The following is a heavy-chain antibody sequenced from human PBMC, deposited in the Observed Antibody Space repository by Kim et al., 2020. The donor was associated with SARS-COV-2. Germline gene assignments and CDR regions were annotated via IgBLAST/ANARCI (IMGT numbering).Heavy chain of an antibody. D-gene: IGHD2-2*01. J-gene: IGHJ6*02. CDR2: ISSSSSYM. CDR1: GFSFSLYR. CDR3: ARDITSRTYGMDV. Sequence: GGSLRLSCAASGFSFSLYRMNWVRQAPGMGLEWVSSISSSSSYMLYADSVKGRFTISRDNAKNSLFLQMDSLRAEDTAVYYCARDITSRTYGMDVWGQGT. V-gene: IGHV3-21*06.